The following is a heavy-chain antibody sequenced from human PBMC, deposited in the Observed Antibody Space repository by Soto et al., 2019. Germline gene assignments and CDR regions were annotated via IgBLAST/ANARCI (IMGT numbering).Heavy chain of an antibody. J-gene: IGHJ6*02. CDR2: IYPGDSDT. CDR1: GYSFTSYW. V-gene: IGHV5-51*01. CDR3: ARHPTAAGGLFYGMDV. D-gene: IGHD6-13*01. Sequence: GESLKISCKGSGYSFTSYWIGWVRQMPGKGLEWMGIIYPGDSDTRYSSSFQGQVTISADKSISTAYLQWSSLKASDTAMYYCARHPTAAGGLFYGMDVWGQGITVTVS.